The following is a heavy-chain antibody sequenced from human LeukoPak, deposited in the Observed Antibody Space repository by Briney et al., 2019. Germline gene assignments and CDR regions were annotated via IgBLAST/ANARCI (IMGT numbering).Heavy chain of an antibody. D-gene: IGHD2-2*01. CDR3: ARVPAAMGYYYIDV. CDR1: GYTFTSYG. CDR2: ISAYNGNT. Sequence: ASVKVSCKASGYTFTSYGISWVRQAPGQGLEWMGWISAYNGNTNYAQKLQGRVTMTTDTSTSTAYMELRSLRSDDTAVYYCARVPAAMGYYYIDVWGKGTTVTISS. J-gene: IGHJ6*03. V-gene: IGHV1-18*01.